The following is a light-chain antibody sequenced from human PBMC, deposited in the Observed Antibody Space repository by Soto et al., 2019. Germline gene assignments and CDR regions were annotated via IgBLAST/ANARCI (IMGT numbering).Light chain of an antibody. V-gene: IGKV4-1*01. CDR1: QSVLFTSNNKNY. J-gene: IGKJ4*01. Sequence: DIVKTQSPDSLAVSLGERATINCESSQSVLFTSNNKNYLAWYQQKPGQPPKLLLSWASVRESGVPERFSGSGSGTLFTLSISSLQAEDVAVYYCQQYYTLPLTFGGGTKVEIK. CDR2: WAS. CDR3: QQYYTLPLT.